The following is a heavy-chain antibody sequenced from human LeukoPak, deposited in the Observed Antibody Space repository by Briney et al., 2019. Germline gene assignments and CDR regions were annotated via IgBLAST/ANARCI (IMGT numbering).Heavy chain of an antibody. Sequence: PSETLSLTCTASGGSISSSSYYWGWIRQPPGKGLEWIGSIYYSGSTYYNPSLKSRVTISADTSKNQFSLKLSFVTAADTAVYFCARPVQTAAISPFDYWGQGTLDTVSS. D-gene: IGHD5-12*01. CDR1: GGSISSSSYY. CDR2: IYYSGST. V-gene: IGHV4-39*01. CDR3: ARPVQTAAISPFDY. J-gene: IGHJ4*02.